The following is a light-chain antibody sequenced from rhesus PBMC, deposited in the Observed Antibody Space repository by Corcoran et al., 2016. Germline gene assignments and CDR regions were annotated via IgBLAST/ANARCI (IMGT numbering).Light chain of an antibody. Sequence: DIQMTQSPSSLSASVGDTVTITCRASQTISKWLAWYQQKPGKAPKILNYKTSNLESGAPSRFSGSGSGTGFTLAINSLQSEDFATYTCQQYSESPPTFGQGTKVEIK. CDR1: QTISKW. J-gene: IGKJ1*01. CDR2: KTS. V-gene: IGKV1-22*01. CDR3: QQYSESPPT.